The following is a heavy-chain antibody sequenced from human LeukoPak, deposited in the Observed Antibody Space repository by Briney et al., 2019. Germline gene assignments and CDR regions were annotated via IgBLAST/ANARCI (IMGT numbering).Heavy chain of an antibody. CDR1: GYTFTGYY. CDR3: ARGRGADV. J-gene: IGHJ6*04. V-gene: IGHV1-2*02. Sequence: ASVKVSCKASGYTFTGYYMHWVRRAPGQGLEWMGWINPNSGGTNYAQKFQGRVTMTRNTSISTAYMELSSLRSEDTAVYYCARGRGADVWGKGTTVTVSS. CDR2: INPNSGGT. D-gene: IGHD3-10*01.